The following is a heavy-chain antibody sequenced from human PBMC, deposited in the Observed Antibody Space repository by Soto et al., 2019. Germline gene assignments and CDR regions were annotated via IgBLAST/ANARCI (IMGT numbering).Heavy chain of an antibody. CDR3: AKEGRITGTTNYYYYYGMDV. V-gene: IGHV3-23*01. CDR1: GFTFSSYA. Sequence: EVQLLESGGGLAQPGGSLRLSCAASGFTFSSYAMSWVRQAPGKGLEWVSAISGSGGSTYYADSVKGRFTISRDNSKNTLYLQMNSLRAEDTAVYYCAKEGRITGTTNYYYYYGMDVWGQGTTVTVSS. D-gene: IGHD1-20*01. J-gene: IGHJ6*02. CDR2: ISGSGGST.